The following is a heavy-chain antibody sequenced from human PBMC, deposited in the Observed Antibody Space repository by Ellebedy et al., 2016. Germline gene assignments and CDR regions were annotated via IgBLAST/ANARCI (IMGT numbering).Heavy chain of an antibody. V-gene: IGHV4-34*01. Sequence: GSLRLXCAVYGGSFSGYYWSWIRQPPGKGLEWIGEINHSGSTNYNPSLKSRVTISVDTSKNQFSLKLSSVTAADTAVYYCARLGYDFWSGRDYWGQGTLVTVSS. CDR2: INHSGST. CDR3: ARLGYDFWSGRDY. CDR1: GGSFSGYY. J-gene: IGHJ4*02. D-gene: IGHD3-3*01.